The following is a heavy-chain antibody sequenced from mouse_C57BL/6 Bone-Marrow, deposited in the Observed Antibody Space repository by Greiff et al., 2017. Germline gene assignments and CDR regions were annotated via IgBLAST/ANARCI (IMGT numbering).Heavy chain of an antibody. V-gene: IGHV8-2*01. CDR1: ISLSTSGMGL. Sequence: QVTLIESGPGILQPSQTLSLACTFSGISLSTSGMGLGGLRQPSGQALEWRASIGNNDNYYNATLKGRLTIAKETSNYQIFLKLTSVDTADSATYYGDWRNDYWGQGTTLTVSS. J-gene: IGHJ2*01. CDR2: GNNDNY. CDR3: WRNDY.